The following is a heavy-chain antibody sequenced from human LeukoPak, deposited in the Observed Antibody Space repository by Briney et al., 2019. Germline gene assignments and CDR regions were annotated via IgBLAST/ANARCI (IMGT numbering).Heavy chain of an antibody. Sequence: SETLSLTCTVSGGSISSSSYYWGWIRQPPGKGLEWIGYIYYSGSTYYNPSLKSRVTISVDTSKNQFSLKLSSVTAADTAVYYCARDSPRLEWLFTGFDPWGQGTLVTVSS. V-gene: IGHV4-30-4*08. J-gene: IGHJ5*02. CDR1: GGSISSSSYY. CDR3: ARDSPRLEWLFTGFDP. CDR2: IYYSGST. D-gene: IGHD3-3*01.